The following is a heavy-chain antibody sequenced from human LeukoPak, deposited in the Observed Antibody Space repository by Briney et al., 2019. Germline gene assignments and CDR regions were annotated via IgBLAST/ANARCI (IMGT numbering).Heavy chain of an antibody. J-gene: IGHJ6*02. D-gene: IGHD2-8*01. V-gene: IGHV1-2*02. Sequence: ASVKVSYKASRYTFTDYNIHWVRQAPGQGLEWMGWINPNSGGTNYAQKFQGRVHMTRDTSISTAYMELSRLRSDDTALYYCARVVYYFYAMDVWGQGTTVTVSS. CDR2: INPNSGGT. CDR1: RYTFTDYN. CDR3: ARVVYYFYAMDV.